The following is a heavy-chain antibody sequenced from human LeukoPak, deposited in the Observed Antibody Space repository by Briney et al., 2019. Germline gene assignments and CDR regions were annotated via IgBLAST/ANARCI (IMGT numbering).Heavy chain of an antibody. Sequence: SQTPSLACTVSGVSISSGDYYWSWMRQPPGKGLEWIGYTYYSGSTYYNPSLKSRVTISVDTSKNQFSLKLSSVTAADTAVYYCARPYYYDSRIDPWGQGTRVTVSS. V-gene: IGHV4-30-4*01. D-gene: IGHD3-22*01. CDR3: ARPYYYDSRIDP. CDR2: TYYSGST. CDR1: GVSISSGDYY. J-gene: IGHJ5*02.